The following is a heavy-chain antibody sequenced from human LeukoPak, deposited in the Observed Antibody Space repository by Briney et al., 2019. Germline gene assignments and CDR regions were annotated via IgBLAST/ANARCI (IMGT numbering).Heavy chain of an antibody. CDR3: AREVVPAARGGENYYYMDV. J-gene: IGHJ6*03. CDR1: GVSISSSSYY. Sequence: SETLSLTCTVSGVSISSSSYYWGWIRQPPGKGLEWIGSIYYSGSTYYNPSLKSRVTISVDTSKNQFSLKLSSVTAADTAVYYCAREVVPAARGGENYYYMDVWGKGTTVTVSS. CDR2: IYYSGST. D-gene: IGHD2-2*01. V-gene: IGHV4-39*01.